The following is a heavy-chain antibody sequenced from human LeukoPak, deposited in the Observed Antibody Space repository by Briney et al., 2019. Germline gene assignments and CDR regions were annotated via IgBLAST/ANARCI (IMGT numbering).Heavy chain of an antibody. J-gene: IGHJ4*02. D-gene: IGHD3-22*01. V-gene: IGHV3-23*01. CDR2: ISGSGGST. Sequence: GGSLRLSCAASGFTFSSYSMNWVRQAPGKGLEWVSAISGSGGSTYYADSVKGRFTISRDNSKNTLYLQMNSLRAEDTAVYYCAKDLAYYYDSSGIGPFDYWGQGTLVTVSS. CDR1: GFTFSSYS. CDR3: AKDLAYYYDSSGIGPFDY.